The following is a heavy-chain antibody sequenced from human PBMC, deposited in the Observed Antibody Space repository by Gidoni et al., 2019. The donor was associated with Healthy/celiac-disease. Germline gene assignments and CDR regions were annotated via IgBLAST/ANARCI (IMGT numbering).Heavy chain of an antibody. D-gene: IGHD3-10*01. CDR1: GFTFSSYW. CDR2: IKQDGSEK. J-gene: IGHJ3*02. CDR3: ARELSITMVQGVIIFAFDI. V-gene: IGHV3-7*01. Sequence: EVQLVESGGGLVQPGGSLRLSCAASGFTFSSYWMIWVRQAPGKGLEWVANIKQDGSEKYYVDSGKGRFTISRDNAKNSLYLQMNSLRAEDTAVYYCARELSITMVQGVIIFAFDIWGQGTMVTVSS.